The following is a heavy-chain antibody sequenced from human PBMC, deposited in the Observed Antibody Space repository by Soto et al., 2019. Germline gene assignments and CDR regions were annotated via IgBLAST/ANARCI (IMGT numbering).Heavy chain of an antibody. CDR1: GFTFSSYG. CDR2: ISYDGSNK. Sequence: GGSLRLSCAASGFTFSSYGMHWVRQAPGKGLEWVAVISYDGSNKYYADSVKGRFTISRDNSKNTLYLQMNSLRAEDTAVYYCAKPRYCSSTSCHYFDYWGQGTLVTVSS. D-gene: IGHD2-2*01. J-gene: IGHJ4*02. CDR3: AKPRYCSSTSCHYFDY. V-gene: IGHV3-30*18.